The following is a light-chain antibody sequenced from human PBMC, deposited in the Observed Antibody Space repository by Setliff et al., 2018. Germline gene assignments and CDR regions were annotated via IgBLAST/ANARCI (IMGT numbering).Light chain of an antibody. J-gene: IGLJ2*01. V-gene: IGLV2-23*02. Sequence: QSVLTQPASVAGSPGQSITISCTGTSSDVGGFDLVSWYQQHPGKVPKLIIYDVTKRPSGVSHRFSASKSGNTASLTISGLQAEDEADYYCCSYAGNTIVIFGGGTKVTV. CDR3: CSYAGNTIVI. CDR2: DVT. CDR1: SSDVGGFDL.